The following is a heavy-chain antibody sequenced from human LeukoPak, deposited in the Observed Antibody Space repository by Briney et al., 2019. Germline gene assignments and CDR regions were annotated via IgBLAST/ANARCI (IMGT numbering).Heavy chain of an antibody. CDR3: ARGPLYYYDSSGYPYYYYGMDV. CDR1: GGSISSGGYY. J-gene: IGHJ6*02. Sequence: SETLSLTCTVSGGSISSGGYYWSWIRQHPGKGLEWIGYIYYSGSTYYNPSLKSRVTISVDRSKNQFSLKLSSVTAADTAVYYCARGPLYYYDSSGYPYYYYGMDVWGQGTTVTVSS. V-gene: IGHV4-31*03. D-gene: IGHD3-22*01. CDR2: IYYSGST.